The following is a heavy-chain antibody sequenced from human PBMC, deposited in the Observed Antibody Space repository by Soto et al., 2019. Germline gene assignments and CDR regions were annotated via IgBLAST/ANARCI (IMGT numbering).Heavy chain of an antibody. CDR1: GYTFKNYD. D-gene: IGHD3-10*01. CDR3: ARRMTWSLWCFDL. V-gene: IGHV1-8*01. Sequence: QVQLLPSGAEVKKPGTSVRVSCRASGYTFKNYDINWVRRAPGQGLEWMGWMNPNSGNTGYARKFHDRITMTRNVSAKTAFMELSGLTPEDTAVYYCARRMTWSLWCFDLWGTGSQVTVSS. CDR2: MNPNSGNT. J-gene: IGHJ2*01.